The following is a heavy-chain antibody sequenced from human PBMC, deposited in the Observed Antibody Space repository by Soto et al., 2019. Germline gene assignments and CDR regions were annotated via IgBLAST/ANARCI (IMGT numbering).Heavy chain of an antibody. V-gene: IGHV1-69*02. CDR3: ARSDLAAAGYYYYGMDV. Sequence: SVEVSCKASGGTFSSYTISWVRQAPGQGLEWMGRIIPILGIANYAQKFQGRVTITADKSTSTAYMELSSLRSEDTAVYYCARSDLAAAGYYYYGMDVWGQGTTVTVSS. J-gene: IGHJ6*02. CDR1: GGTFSSYT. CDR2: IIPILGIA. D-gene: IGHD6-13*01.